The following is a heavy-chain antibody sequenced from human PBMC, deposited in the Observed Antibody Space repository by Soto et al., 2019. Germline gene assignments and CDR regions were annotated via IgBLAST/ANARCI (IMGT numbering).Heavy chain of an antibody. CDR1: GFTFSNAW. CDR3: TTDVLSTMVRGVSSDY. Sequence: EVQLVESGGGLVKPGGSLRLSCAASGFTFSNAWMNWVRQAPGKGLEWVGRIKSKTDGGTTDYAAPVKGRFTISRDDSKPSLYLQMNSLKTEDTAVYYCTTDVLSTMVRGVSSDYWGQGTLVTVSS. D-gene: IGHD3-10*01. V-gene: IGHV3-15*07. CDR2: IKSKTDGGTT. J-gene: IGHJ4*02.